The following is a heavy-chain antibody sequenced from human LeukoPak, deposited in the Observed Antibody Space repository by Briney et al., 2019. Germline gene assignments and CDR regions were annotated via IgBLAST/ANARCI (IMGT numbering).Heavy chain of an antibody. CDR2: IIPIFDTA. CDR1: GYTFSSYG. Sequence: ASVKVSCKASGYTFSSYGISWVRQAPGQGLEWMGGIIPIFDTANYAQKFQGRVTITADKSTSTAYMELSSLRAEDTAVYYCAKSQRGYYPRRTYYYYMDVWGKGTTVTVSS. D-gene: IGHD1-26*01. CDR3: AKSQRGYYPRRTYYYYMDV. J-gene: IGHJ6*03. V-gene: IGHV1-69*06.